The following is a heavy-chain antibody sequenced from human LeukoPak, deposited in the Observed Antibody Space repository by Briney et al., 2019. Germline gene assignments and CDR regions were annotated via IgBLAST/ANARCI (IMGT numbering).Heavy chain of an antibody. V-gene: IGHV3-53*01. CDR1: GFSVSSNY. Sequence: PGESLRLSCAVSGFSVSSNYMTWVRQAPGKGLEWVSVLYSGGATYYADSVKGRFTISRDNSKNTLYLQMNSLRAEDTAVYYCAREFSGCDYWGQGTLVTVSS. CDR3: AREFSGCDY. J-gene: IGHJ4*02. CDR2: LYSGGAT. D-gene: IGHD6-19*01.